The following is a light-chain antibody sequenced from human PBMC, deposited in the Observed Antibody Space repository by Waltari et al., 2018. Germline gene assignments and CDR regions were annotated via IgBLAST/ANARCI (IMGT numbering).Light chain of an antibody. V-gene: IGKV2-28*01. Sequence: IVMTQSPLSLPVTPGEPASISCRSSQSLLHSNGYNYLDWYLQKPGQSPQLLIYLGSKRASGVPDRCSGSGSGTDFTLKISRVEAEDVGVYYCMQALQTPFTFGPGTKVDIK. J-gene: IGKJ3*01. CDR1: QSLLHSNGYNY. CDR3: MQALQTPFT. CDR2: LGS.